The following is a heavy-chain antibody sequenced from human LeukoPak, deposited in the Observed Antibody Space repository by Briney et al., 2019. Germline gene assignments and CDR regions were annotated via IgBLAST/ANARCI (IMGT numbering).Heavy chain of an antibody. CDR3: ARIGAAGVDS. Sequence: GGSLRLSCAASGFTFSRYWMSWVRQAPGKGLEWVVNMKQDGSEKYYVDSVKGRFTISRDNSKSSLYLQMNSLRAEDTAVYYCARIGAAGVDSWGLGTLVTVSS. D-gene: IGHD6-13*01. V-gene: IGHV3-7*03. J-gene: IGHJ4*02. CDR2: MKQDGSEK. CDR1: GFTFSRYW.